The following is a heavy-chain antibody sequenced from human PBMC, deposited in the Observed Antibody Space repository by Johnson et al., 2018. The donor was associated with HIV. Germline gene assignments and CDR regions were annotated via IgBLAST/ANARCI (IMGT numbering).Heavy chain of an antibody. CDR2: IKQDGSEK. D-gene: IGHD6-19*01. CDR1: GFTFSSYW. CDR3: ARDKFTGRQWLSYDDAFDI. Sequence: MQLVESGGGVVQPGRSLRLSCAASGFTFSSYWMSWVRQAPGKGLEWVANIKQDGSEKYYVDSVKGRFTISRDNAKNSLYLQMNSLRSEDTAVYYCARDKFTGRQWLSYDDAFDIWGQGTMVTVSS. J-gene: IGHJ3*02. V-gene: IGHV3-7*01.